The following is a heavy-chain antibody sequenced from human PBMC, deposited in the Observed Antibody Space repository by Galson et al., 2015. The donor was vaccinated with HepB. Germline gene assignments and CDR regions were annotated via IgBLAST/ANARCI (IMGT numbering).Heavy chain of an antibody. J-gene: IGHJ6*02. V-gene: IGHV1-18*01. D-gene: IGHD3-10*01. CDR2: INTYKENR. Sequence: QSGAEVKDPGASVKVSCKASGYIFTNYGISWVRQAPGQGLEWMGWINTYKENRKYVESLQGRVTMTTDTSTNTAYMELRSLRSDDTAVYYCARDVFITLVREAFEPKYYYYGMDVWGQGTTVTVSS. CDR3: ARDVFITLVREAFEPKYYYYGMDV. CDR1: GYIFTNYG.